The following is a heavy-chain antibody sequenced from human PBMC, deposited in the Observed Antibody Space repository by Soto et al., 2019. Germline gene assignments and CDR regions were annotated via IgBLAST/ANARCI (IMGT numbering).Heavy chain of an antibody. CDR2: IYSGGST. J-gene: IGHJ4*02. Sequence: PGGSLRLSCAASGFTVSSNYMSWVRQAPGKGLEWVSVIYSGGSTYYADSVKGRFTISRDNSKNTLYLQMNSLRAEDTAVYYCARTASTTNLYYFDYWGQGTLVTVSS. D-gene: IGHD4-4*01. V-gene: IGHV3-66*01. CDR3: ARTASTTNLYYFDY. CDR1: GFTVSSNY.